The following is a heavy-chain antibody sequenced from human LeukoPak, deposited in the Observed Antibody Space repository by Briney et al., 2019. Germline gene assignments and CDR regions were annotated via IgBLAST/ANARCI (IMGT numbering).Heavy chain of an antibody. J-gene: IGHJ6*02. CDR2: INPNSGGT. V-gene: IGHV1-2*02. CDR3: ARKGLRQLGDYYYYYGMDV. D-gene: IGHD6-6*01. CDR1: GYTFTGYY. Sequence: EASVKVSCKASGYTFTGYYMHWVRQAPGQGLEWMGWINPNSGGTNYAQKFQGRVTMTRDTSISTAYMELSRLRSDDTAVYYCARKGLRQLGDYYYYYGMDVWGQGTTVTVSS.